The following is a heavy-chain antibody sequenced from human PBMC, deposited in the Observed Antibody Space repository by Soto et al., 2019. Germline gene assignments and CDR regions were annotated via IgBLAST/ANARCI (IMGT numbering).Heavy chain of an antibody. CDR1: GASISGSDHY. CDR3: ARSGRSLLDY. CDR2: LSYTGNSSNP. J-gene: IGHJ4*02. D-gene: IGHD1-26*01. V-gene: IGHV4-30-4*01. Sequence: QVQLQESGPGLVKASPTLSLTCTVSGASISGSDHYWSWIRQPPGKGLEWIGHLSYTGNSSNPYYNPSLQSRPTMSLDTSNNQLSLNLSSVTAADTAVYFCARSGRSLLDYWGQGALVSVSS.